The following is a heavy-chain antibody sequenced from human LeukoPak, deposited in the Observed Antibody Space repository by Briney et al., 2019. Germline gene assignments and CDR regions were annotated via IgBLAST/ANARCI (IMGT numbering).Heavy chain of an antibody. Sequence: PSQTLSLTCTVSGGSISSGDYYWSWIRQPPGKGLEWIGYIYYSGSTYYNPSLKSRVTISVDTSKNQFSLKLSSVTAADTAVYYCASQTLSSDYMDVWGKGTTVTVSS. CDR1: GGSISSGDYY. D-gene: IGHD3-10*01. V-gene: IGHV4-30-4*08. CDR2: IYYSGST. J-gene: IGHJ6*03. CDR3: ASQTLSSDYMDV.